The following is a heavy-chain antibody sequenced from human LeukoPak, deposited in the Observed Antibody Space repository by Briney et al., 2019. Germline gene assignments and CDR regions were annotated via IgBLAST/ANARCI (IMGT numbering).Heavy chain of an antibody. D-gene: IGHD6-13*01. CDR2: ISGSGTST. V-gene: IGHV3-23*01. J-gene: IGHJ4*02. Sequence: GGSLRLSCAASGFTFSSYGMSWVRQAPGKGLEWVSAISGSGTSTDYADSVKGRFTISRDNSKNTLYLQMNSLRAEDTAVYYCAKSFGPVIAAAGTGADWGQGTLVTVSS. CDR3: AKSFGPVIAAAGTGAD. CDR1: GFTFSSYG.